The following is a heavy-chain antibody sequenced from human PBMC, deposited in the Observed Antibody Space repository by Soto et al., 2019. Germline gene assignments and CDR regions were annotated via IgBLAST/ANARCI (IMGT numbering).Heavy chain of an antibody. CDR3: ASGIGSITGPESNDAFDI. CDR1: GGTFSSYT. D-gene: IGHD1-20*01. CDR2: IIPILGIA. J-gene: IGHJ3*02. Sequence: QVQLVQSGAEVKKPGSSVKVSCKASGGTFSSYTISWVRQAPGQGLEWMGRIIPILGIANYAQKFQGRVTITADKSTSTAYMELSSLRSEDTAVYYGASGIGSITGPESNDAFDIWGQGTMVTVSS. V-gene: IGHV1-69*02.